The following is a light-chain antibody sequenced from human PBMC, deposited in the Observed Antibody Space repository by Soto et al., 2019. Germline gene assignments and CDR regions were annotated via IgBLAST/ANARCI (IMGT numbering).Light chain of an antibody. CDR2: EVS. J-gene: IGLJ1*01. Sequence: QSVLTQPASVSGSPGQSITISCSGTSSDFEIYHLASWSQQHPGKAPKLLISEVSNRPSGVSNRFSGSKSGNTASLTISGLQADDEADYYCSSYTASGTLLFGTGTKVTVL. CDR3: SSYTASGTLL. CDR1: SSDFEIYHL. V-gene: IGLV2-14*02.